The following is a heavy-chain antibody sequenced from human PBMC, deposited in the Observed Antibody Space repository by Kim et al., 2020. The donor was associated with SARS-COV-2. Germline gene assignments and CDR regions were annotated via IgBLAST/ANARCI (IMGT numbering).Heavy chain of an antibody. CDR1: GGSFSGYY. Sequence: SETLSLTCAVYGGSFSGYYWSWIRQPPGKGLEWIGEINHSGSTNYNPSLKSRVTISVDTAKNQFSLKLSSVTAADTAVYYCASGGVGARNPETKAVSDAFDIWGQGTMVTVSS. CDR3: ASGGVGARNPETKAVSDAFDI. J-gene: IGHJ3*02. V-gene: IGHV4-34*01. D-gene: IGHD1-26*01. CDR2: INHSGST.